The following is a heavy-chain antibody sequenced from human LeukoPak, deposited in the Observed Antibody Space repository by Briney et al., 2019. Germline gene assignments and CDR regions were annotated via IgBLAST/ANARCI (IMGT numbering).Heavy chain of an antibody. CDR2: FYSNGNT. CDR3: ASGTFDGPLYGTYWYFHV. V-gene: IGHV4-59*01. Sequence: SETLSLTCAVSGASINNNYWTWVRQPPGKGLEWIGYFYSNGNTNYNPSLKGRVTMSIETSKNQFSLQLPSVTAADTAVYYCASGTFDGPLYGTYWYFHVWGRGTLVTVSS. J-gene: IGHJ2*01. D-gene: IGHD1-14*01. CDR1: GASINNNY.